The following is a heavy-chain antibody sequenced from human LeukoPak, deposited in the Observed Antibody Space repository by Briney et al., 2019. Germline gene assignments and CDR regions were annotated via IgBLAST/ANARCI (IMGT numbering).Heavy chain of an antibody. Sequence: GGSLRLSCAASGFTFSSYWMHWVRQAPGKGLVWVSRINTDGSSTSYADSVKGRFTISRDNAKNSLYLQMNSLRAEDTALYYCAKDMKGEQWLEVDYWGQGTLVTVSS. CDR2: INTDGSST. J-gene: IGHJ4*02. CDR1: GFTFSSYW. D-gene: IGHD6-19*01. CDR3: AKDMKGEQWLEVDY. V-gene: IGHV3-74*01.